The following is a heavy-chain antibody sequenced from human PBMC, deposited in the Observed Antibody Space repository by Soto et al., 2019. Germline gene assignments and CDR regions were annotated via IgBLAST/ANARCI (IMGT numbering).Heavy chain of an antibody. CDR3: ARGASIQLWSYYYGMDV. D-gene: IGHD5-18*01. CDR2: IHPAGGST. J-gene: IGHJ6*02. CDR1: GYTFTSYS. V-gene: IGHV1-2*04. Sequence: ASVKVSCKTSGYTFTSYSIHWVRQAPGHRPEWLGRIHPAGGSTIYSQMFQGWVTFTRDTSVSTAYMELSRLRSDDTAVYYCARGASIQLWSYYYGMDVWGQGTTVTVSS.